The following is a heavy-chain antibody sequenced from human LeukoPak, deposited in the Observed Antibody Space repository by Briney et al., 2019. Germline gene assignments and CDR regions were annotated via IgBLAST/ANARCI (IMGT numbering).Heavy chain of an antibody. Sequence: GASVKVSCKASGGTFSSYAISWVRQAPGQGLEWMGIITPTGDSTSYAQKFQGRVSMTRDTSTSTVYMEVSSLRSEDTAVYYCARGNLDIVDLCDHWGQGTLVTVSS. CDR2: ITPTGDST. V-gene: IGHV1-46*01. CDR3: ARGNLDIVDLCDH. J-gene: IGHJ4*02. CDR1: GGTFSSYA. D-gene: IGHD5-12*01.